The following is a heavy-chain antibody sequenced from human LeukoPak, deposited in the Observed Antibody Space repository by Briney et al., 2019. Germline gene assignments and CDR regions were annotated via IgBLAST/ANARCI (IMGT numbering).Heavy chain of an antibody. D-gene: IGHD2-21*01. Sequence: GASVKVSCKASGYTFASFGITWVRQAPGQGLEWMGWINTHNGDTNYAQKLQGRVTMTTDTSTSTAYMELRSLRSEDTAVYYCARDFGGGGAFDIWGQGTMVTVSS. CDR1: GYTFASFG. CDR2: INTHNGDT. J-gene: IGHJ3*02. V-gene: IGHV1-18*01. CDR3: ARDFGGGGAFDI.